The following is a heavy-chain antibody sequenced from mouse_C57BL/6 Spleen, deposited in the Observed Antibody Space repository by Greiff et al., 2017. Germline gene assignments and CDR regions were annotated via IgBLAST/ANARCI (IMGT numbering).Heavy chain of an antibody. CDR2: ISSGSSTI. V-gene: IGHV5-17*01. CDR1: GFTFSDYG. J-gene: IGHJ3*01. Sequence: EVQGVESGGGLVKPGGSLKLSCAASGFTFSDYGMHWVRQAPEKGLEWVAYISSGSSTIYYADTVKGRFTISRDNAKNTLFPQMTSLRSEDTAMYYCASGLAWFAYWGQGTLVTVSA. D-gene: IGHD4-1*01. CDR3: ASGLAWFAY.